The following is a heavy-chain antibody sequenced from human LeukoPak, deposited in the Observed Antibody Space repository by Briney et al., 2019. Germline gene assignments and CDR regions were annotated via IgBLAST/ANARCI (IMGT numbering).Heavy chain of an antibody. D-gene: IGHD1-26*01. Sequence: GGSLRLSCVVSGFTFSSYAMSWLRQAPGKGLEWVSAISGSGGSTYYADSVKGRFTISRDNSKNTLHLQMNSLRAEDTAVYYCAKGETPRNSFDYWGQGTLVTVSS. CDR1: GFTFSSYA. V-gene: IGHV3-23*01. J-gene: IGHJ4*02. CDR2: ISGSGGST. CDR3: AKGETPRNSFDY.